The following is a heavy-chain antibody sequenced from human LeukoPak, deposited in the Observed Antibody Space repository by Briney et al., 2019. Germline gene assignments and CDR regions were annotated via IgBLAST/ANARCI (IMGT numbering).Heavy chain of an antibody. D-gene: IGHD6-13*01. CDR1: GGTFSSYA. CDR2: IIPILGIA. CDR3: ARGLGKQQLVLGY. Sequence: ASVKVSCKASGGTFSSYAISWVRQAPGQGLEWMGRIIPILGIANYAQKFQGRVTITADKSTSTAYMELSSLRSEDTAVYYCARGLGKQQLVLGYWGQGTLVTVSS. J-gene: IGHJ4*02. V-gene: IGHV1-69*04.